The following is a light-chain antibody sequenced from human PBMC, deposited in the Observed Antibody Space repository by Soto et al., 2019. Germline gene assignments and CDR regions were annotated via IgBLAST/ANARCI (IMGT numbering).Light chain of an antibody. J-gene: IGLJ1*01. CDR3: QSFDSSLRGV. CDR1: SSNIGAGYD. V-gene: IGLV1-40*01. CDR2: GNS. Sequence: QTVLTQPPSVSGGPGQRVTISCTGSSSNIGAGYDVHWYQQLPGKAPKLLIYGNSYRPSGVPDRFSGSKSGTSASLAITGLQADDEADYYCQSFDSSLRGVFGTGTKVTVL.